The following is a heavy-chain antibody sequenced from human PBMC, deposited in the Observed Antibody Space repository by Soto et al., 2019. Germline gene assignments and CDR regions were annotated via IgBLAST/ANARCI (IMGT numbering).Heavy chain of an antibody. V-gene: IGHV1-8*01. J-gene: IGHJ6*02. CDR3: AREYGGASSGWYVVSYYYYGMDV. CDR2: MNPNSGNT. D-gene: IGHD6-19*01. CDR1: GYTFTSYD. Sequence: QVQLVQSGAEVKKPGASVKVSCKASGYTFTSYDINWVRQATGQGLEWMGWMNPNSGNTGYAQKFQGRVTMTRNTSISTAYLELSSLRSEDTAVYYCAREYGGASSGWYVVSYYYYGMDVWGQGTTVTVSS.